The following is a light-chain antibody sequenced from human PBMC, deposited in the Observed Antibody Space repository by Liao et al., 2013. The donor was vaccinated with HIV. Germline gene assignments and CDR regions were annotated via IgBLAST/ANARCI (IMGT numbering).Light chain of an antibody. CDR3: QAWDRNTAI. J-gene: IGLJ2*01. V-gene: IGLV3-1*01. Sequence: SSELTQPPSVSVSPGQTASITCSGDMLGDKYASWYQQRPGQSPVLVLYQDDRRPSGIPERFAGSNSGNTATLTISGTQPTDEADYYCQAWDRNTAIFGGGTKLTVL. CDR2: QDD. CDR1: MLGDKY.